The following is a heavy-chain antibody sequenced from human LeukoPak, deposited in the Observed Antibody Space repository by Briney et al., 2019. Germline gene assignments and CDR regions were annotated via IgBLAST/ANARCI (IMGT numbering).Heavy chain of an antibody. V-gene: IGHV1-69*13. Sequence: SVKVSCKASGGTFSSYAISWVRQAPGQGLEWMGGIIPIFGTANYAQKFQGRVTITADESTSTAYMELSSLRSEDTAVYYCARVTIFGVVIRNWFDPWGQGTLVTVSS. CDR2: IIPIFGTA. J-gene: IGHJ5*02. CDR3: ARVTIFGVVIRNWFDP. D-gene: IGHD3-3*01. CDR1: GGTFSSYA.